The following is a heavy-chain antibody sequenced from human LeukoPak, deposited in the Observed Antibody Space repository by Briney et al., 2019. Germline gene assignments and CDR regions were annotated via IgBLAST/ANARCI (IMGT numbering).Heavy chain of an antibody. J-gene: IGHJ4*02. Sequence: PGGSLRLSCAASGFSFSDNYMSWIRQAPGKGLEWVSYISNSGSYTNYPDSVKGRFTISRDNAKNSLYLQMNSLRDEDTAVYYCARARGAGPGGHLDYWGQGTLVTVSS. CDR2: ISNSGSYT. V-gene: IGHV3-11*05. CDR1: GFSFSDNY. D-gene: IGHD6-19*01. CDR3: ARARGAGPGGHLDY.